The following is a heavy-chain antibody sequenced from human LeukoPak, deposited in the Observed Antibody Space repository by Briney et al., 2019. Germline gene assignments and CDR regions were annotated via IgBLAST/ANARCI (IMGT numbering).Heavy chain of an antibody. V-gene: IGHV3-30*02. CDR1: GFTFSSYG. Sequence: PGGSLRLSCAASGFTFSSYGMHWVRQAPGKGLEWVAFIRYDGSNKYYADSVKGRFTISRDNSKNTLYLQMNSLRAEDTAVYYCAKVLSTGLYSSLDYWGQGTLVTVSS. D-gene: IGHD6-13*01. CDR3: AKVLSTGLYSSLDY. CDR2: IRYDGSNK. J-gene: IGHJ4*02.